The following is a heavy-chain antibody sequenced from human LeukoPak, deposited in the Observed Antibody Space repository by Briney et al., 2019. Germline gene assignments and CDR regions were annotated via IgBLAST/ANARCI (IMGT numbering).Heavy chain of an antibody. J-gene: IGHJ6*03. D-gene: IGHD2-2*02. CDR2: IYTSGST. CDR1: GGFISSYY. Sequence: SETLSLTCTVSGGFISSYYWRWIRQPAGRGLEWIGRIYTSGSTNYNPSPKTRVTMPVDTPKKQPSSKLRSVTAAAPTVYYWARELLGYCSSTSCYNSSQGYYYYMDVWGKGATVTVSS. CDR3: ARELLGYCSSTSCYNSSQGYYYYMDV. V-gene: IGHV4-4*07.